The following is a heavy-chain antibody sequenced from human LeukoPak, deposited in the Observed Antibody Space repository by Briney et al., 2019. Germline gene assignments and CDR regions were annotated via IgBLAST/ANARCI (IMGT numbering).Heavy chain of an antibody. D-gene: IGHD3-10*01. J-gene: IGHJ4*02. CDR2: ISGSGGST. CDR1: GFTFSSYA. CDR3: AKRAHYGSGSYYTLDY. V-gene: IGHV3-23*01. Sequence: GGSLSLSCAASGFTFSSYAMSWVRQAPGKGLEWVSAISGSGGSTYYADSVKGRFTISRDNSKNTLYLQMNSLRAEDTAVYYCAKRAHYGSGSYYTLDYWGQGTLVTVSS.